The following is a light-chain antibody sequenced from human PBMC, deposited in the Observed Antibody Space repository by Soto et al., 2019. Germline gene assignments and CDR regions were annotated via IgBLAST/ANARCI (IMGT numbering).Light chain of an antibody. CDR3: SSYTRSSTVV. J-gene: IGLJ2*01. V-gene: IGLV2-14*01. Sequence: QSALTQPASVSGSPGQSITISCTGTNSDVGGYNYVSWYQQHPGKAPKLMIYDVSNRPSGVSNRFSGSKSGNTASLTISGVQAEDEADYYCSSYTRSSTVVFGGGTKVTVI. CDR1: NSDVGGYNY. CDR2: DVS.